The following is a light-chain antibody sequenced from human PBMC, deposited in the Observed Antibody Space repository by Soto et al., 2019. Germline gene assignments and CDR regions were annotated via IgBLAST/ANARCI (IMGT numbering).Light chain of an antibody. CDR1: QSVSSSY. Sequence: EIVLTQSPDTLSLSPGARATLSCRASQSVSSSYLAWYQQKPGQAPSLLIYSASSRATGIPDRFSGSGSGTDFTLTISRLEPEDFAVYYCQQYGTVKTFGQGTKVEIK. J-gene: IGKJ1*01. V-gene: IGKV3-20*01. CDR2: SAS. CDR3: QQYGTVKT.